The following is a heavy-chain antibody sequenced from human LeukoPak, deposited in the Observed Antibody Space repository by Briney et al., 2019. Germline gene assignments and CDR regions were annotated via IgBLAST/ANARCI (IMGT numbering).Heavy chain of an antibody. CDR3: ARILRDIVVVPAAVYYYYYGMDV. D-gene: IGHD2-2*01. J-gene: IGHJ6*02. V-gene: IGHV2-26*01. Sequence: SGPTLVNPTETLTLTCTVSGFSLSNARMGVSWIRQPPGKALEWLAHIFSNGEKSYSTSLKSRLTISKDTSKSQVVLTMTNMDPVDTATYYCARILRDIVVVPAAVYYYYYGMDVWGQGTTVTVSS. CDR2: IFSNGEK. CDR1: GFSLSNARMG.